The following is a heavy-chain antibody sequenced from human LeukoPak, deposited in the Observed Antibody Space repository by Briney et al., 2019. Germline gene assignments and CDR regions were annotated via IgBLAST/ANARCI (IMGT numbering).Heavy chain of an antibody. J-gene: IGHJ5*02. Sequence: PSETLSLTCTVSGGSISSYYWSWIRQPPGKGLEWIGYIYYSGSTNYNPSLKSRVTISVDTSKNQFSLKLSSVTAADTAVYYCARDDSSGWSNWFDPWGQGTLVTVSS. D-gene: IGHD6-19*01. CDR2: IYYSGST. V-gene: IGHV4-59*12. CDR1: GGSISSYY. CDR3: ARDDSSGWSNWFDP.